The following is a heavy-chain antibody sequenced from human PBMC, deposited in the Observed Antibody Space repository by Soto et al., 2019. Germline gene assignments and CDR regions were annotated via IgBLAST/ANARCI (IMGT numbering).Heavy chain of an antibody. CDR3: ARNYIAARREFDY. Sequence: SETLSLTCTVSGGSISSSSYYWGWIRQPPGKGLEWIGSIYYSGSTYYNPSLKSRVTLSVDTSKNQFSLKLSSVTAADTAVYYCARNYIAARREFDYWGQGTLVTVSS. D-gene: IGHD6-6*01. J-gene: IGHJ4*02. CDR1: GGSISSSSYY. V-gene: IGHV4-39*01. CDR2: IYYSGST.